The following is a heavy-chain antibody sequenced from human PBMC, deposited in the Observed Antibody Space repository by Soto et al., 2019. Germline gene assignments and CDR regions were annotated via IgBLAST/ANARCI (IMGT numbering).Heavy chain of an antibody. J-gene: IGHJ6*02. CDR1: GFTVSSNY. Sequence: GGSLRLSCAASGFTVSSNYMSWVRQAPGKGLEWVSVIYSGGSTYYADSVKGRFTISRDNSKNTLYLQMNSLRAEDTAVYYCGSTTVTTYYYYGMDVWGQGTTVTVSS. CDR3: GSTTVTTYYYYGMDV. D-gene: IGHD4-17*01. V-gene: IGHV3-53*01. CDR2: IYSGGST.